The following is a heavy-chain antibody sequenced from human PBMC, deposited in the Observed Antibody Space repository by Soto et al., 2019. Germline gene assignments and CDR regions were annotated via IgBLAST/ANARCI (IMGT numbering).Heavy chain of an antibody. CDR2: IYYSGST. CDR3: AREDYYGSGSYDNRYYYYGMDV. V-gene: IGHV4-30-4*08. J-gene: IGHJ6*02. CDR1: EGTIIGVDCC. Sequence: SETLCVTWTVSEGTIIGVDCCWSWNRQPPGKGLEWIGYIYYSGSTYYNPSLKSRVTISVDTSKNQFSLKLSSVTAADTAVYYCAREDYYGSGSYDNRYYYYGMDVWGQGTTVTVSS. D-gene: IGHD3-10*01.